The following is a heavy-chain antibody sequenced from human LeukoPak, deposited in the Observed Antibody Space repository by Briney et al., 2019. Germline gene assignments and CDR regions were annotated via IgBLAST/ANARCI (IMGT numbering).Heavy chain of an antibody. V-gene: IGHV3-7*01. J-gene: IGHJ4*02. Sequence: GESLRLSCVASGFTFSRYWVSWVRQAPGKGLEWVASMKEDGSVKNYVDSVEGRFTISRDNAKNSLSLQMNSLRVEDTAVYYCAREAWWGQGTLVSVSP. CDR3: AREAW. CDR2: MKEDGSVK. CDR1: GFTFSRYW.